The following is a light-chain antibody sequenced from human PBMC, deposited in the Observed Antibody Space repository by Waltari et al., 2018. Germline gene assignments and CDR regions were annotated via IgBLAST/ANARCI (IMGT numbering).Light chain of an antibody. J-gene: IGKJ4*01. CDR3: QQYDISPLT. V-gene: IGKV3-20*01. CDR1: PPVRTAD. CDR2: GAS. Sequence: KASPPVRTADVTWDQQKPRQAPTLLISGASSRATGIPDRFSGRGCETDFSLTIISLEPEDFAVYYCQQYDISPLTLGGGTKVEIK.